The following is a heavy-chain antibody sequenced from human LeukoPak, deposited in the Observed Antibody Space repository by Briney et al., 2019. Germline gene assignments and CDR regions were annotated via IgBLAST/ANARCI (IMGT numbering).Heavy chain of an antibody. J-gene: IGHJ4*02. CDR1: GGSFSGYF. Sequence: PETLSLTCVVYGGSFSGYFWSWIRQPPGKGLEWIGEITPSGSTNYSPSLKSRVSISIDTSKKKLSLRLTSVTAADSAVYYCASSFYYDSRDYWGQGTLVTVSS. CDR2: ITPSGST. CDR3: ASSFYYDSRDY. V-gene: IGHV4-34*01. D-gene: IGHD3-22*01.